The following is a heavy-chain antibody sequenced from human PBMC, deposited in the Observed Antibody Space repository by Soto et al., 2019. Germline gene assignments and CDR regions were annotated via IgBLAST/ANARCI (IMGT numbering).Heavy chain of an antibody. CDR3: TRGGATGAGIYHFEN. CDR1: RFSFTSNW. CDR2: IDSDGTTT. D-gene: IGHD3-10*01. V-gene: IGHV3-74*01. J-gene: IGHJ4*02. Sequence: EVQLVESGGGLVQPGGSLRLSCAASRFSFTSNWMHWVRQAPGKGPVWVSRIDSDGTTTTYADSVKGRFTISRDNAKNTPYLQVNRLGGEDTAVYYCTRGGATGAGIYHFENWGQGTLVTVSS.